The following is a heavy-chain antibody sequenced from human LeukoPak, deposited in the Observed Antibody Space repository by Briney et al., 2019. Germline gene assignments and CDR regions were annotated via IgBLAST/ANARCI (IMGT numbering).Heavy chain of an antibody. Sequence: SQTLSLTCAVSGDSISYESYYWNWIRQAPGKGPEWIGNIYRGRTRLNPSLTSRVAISVDMSKSQDSLSLTSVTAADTAIYYCAGEGEYGDSYSWGQGALVIVSA. D-gene: IGHD2-21*01. V-gene: IGHV4-30-2*01. CDR3: AGEGEYGDSYS. J-gene: IGHJ5*02. CDR2: IYRGRT. CDR1: GDSISYESYY.